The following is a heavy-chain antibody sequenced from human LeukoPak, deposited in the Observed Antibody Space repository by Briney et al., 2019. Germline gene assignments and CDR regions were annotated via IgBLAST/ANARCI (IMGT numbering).Heavy chain of an antibody. J-gene: IGHJ5*02. Sequence: SETLSLTCTVSGGSISSSSYYWGWLRQPPGRGLEWIGSIYYSGSTYYNPSLKSRVTMSVDTSKSQFSLKLSSVTAEDTAVYYCAGGITRRWFDPWGQGALVTVSS. V-gene: IGHV4-39*07. CDR1: GGSISSSSYY. CDR2: IYYSGST. D-gene: IGHD3-10*01. CDR3: AGGITRRWFDP.